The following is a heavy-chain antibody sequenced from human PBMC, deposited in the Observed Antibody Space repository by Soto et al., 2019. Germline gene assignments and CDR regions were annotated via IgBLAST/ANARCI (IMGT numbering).Heavy chain of an antibody. V-gene: IGHV3-48*01. J-gene: IGHJ3*02. CDR3: ASLNPWYSDSLIFDI. CDR1: GFTFSSYS. D-gene: IGHD3-3*01. CDR2: ISSSSSTI. Sequence: GGSLRLSCAASGFTFSSYSMNWVRQAPGKGLEWVSYISSSSSTIYYADSVKGRFTISRDNAKNSLYLQMNSLRAEDTAVYYCASLNPWYSDSLIFDIWGQGTMVTVSS.